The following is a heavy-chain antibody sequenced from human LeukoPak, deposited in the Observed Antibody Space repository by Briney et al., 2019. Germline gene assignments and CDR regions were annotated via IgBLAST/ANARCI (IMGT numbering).Heavy chain of an antibody. Sequence: SETLSLTCTVSGGSVSSGSYYWSWLRQPPGKGLEWIGYIYYSGSANYNPSLESQVTISVDTSKNQFSLKLSSVTAADTAVYYCARAAVAEYFDWLSRPNAPNWYFDLWAVAPWSLSPQ. CDR2: IYYSGSA. D-gene: IGHD3-9*01. CDR1: GGSVSSGSYY. V-gene: IGHV4-61*01. J-gene: IGHJ2*01. CDR3: ARAAVAEYFDWLSRPNAPNWYFDL.